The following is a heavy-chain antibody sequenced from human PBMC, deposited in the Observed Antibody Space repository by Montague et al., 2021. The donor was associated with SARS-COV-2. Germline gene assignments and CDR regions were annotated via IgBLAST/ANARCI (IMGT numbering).Heavy chain of an antibody. CDR3: ARETYTSGWFQQFDY. D-gene: IGHD6-19*01. V-gene: IGHV4-39*01. Sequence: SQTLSLTCTVSGGSISSSNYYGGWIRQPPGKGLEWIGSIYYSGTTYYNPSLQSRVTISVDTSKEQFSLKLSSVTAADTAVYYCARETYTSGWFQQFDYWGQGTLVTVSS. CDR2: IYYSGTT. J-gene: IGHJ4*02. CDR1: GGSISSSNYY.